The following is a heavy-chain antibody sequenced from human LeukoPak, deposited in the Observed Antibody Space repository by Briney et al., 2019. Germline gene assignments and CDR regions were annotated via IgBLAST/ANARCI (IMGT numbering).Heavy chain of an antibody. J-gene: IGHJ5*02. D-gene: IGHD3-3*01. CDR3: ARDWEWRAGRDLFDP. V-gene: IGHV1-18*01. CDR1: GYTFISYG. Sequence: DSVKVSCKASGYTFISYGISWVRQAPGQGLEWMGWTSGDNVNTYYAQKFLGRVTMTTDTSTTTAYMELRGLRSDDTAVYYCARDWEWRAGRDLFDPWGQGTRVTVSS. CDR2: TSGDNVNT.